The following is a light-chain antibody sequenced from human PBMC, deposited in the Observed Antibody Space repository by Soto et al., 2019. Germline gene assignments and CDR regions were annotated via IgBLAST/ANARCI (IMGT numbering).Light chain of an antibody. Sequence: QSALTQPPSASGSPGQSVTISCTGTSSDVGGYNYVSWYQQHPGKAPNLMIYEVTKRPSGVPDRFSGSKSGNTASLTVSGLQAEDEADYYCSSYGGSNNYVVFGGGTQLTVL. V-gene: IGLV2-8*01. J-gene: IGLJ2*01. CDR2: EVT. CDR3: SSYGGSNNYVV. CDR1: SSDVGGYNY.